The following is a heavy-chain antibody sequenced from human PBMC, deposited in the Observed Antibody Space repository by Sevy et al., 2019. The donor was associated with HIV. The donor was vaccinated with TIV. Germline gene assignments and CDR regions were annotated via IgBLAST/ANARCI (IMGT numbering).Heavy chain of an antibody. Sequence: GGSLRLSCAASGFTFSSYSMNWVRQAPGKGLEWVSSISSSSSYIYYADSVKGRFTISRDNAKNSLYLQMNSLRAEDTAVYYCARGGASGGDIVVVPAAMEVDVWGKGTTVTVSS. J-gene: IGHJ6*04. D-gene: IGHD2-2*01. V-gene: IGHV3-21*01. CDR2: ISSSSSYI. CDR3: ARGGASGGDIVVVPAAMEVDV. CDR1: GFTFSSYS.